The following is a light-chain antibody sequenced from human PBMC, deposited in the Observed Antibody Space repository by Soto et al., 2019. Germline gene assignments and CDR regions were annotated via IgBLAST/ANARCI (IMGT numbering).Light chain of an antibody. J-gene: IGKJ1*01. Sequence: EIVLTQSPGTLSLSPGERATLSCRASQSVASAYLAWYQHKPGQAPRLLISGSSSRAVGVPDRISGSVSGTDFTLTISRLEPEDFAVYDCQQYARSRGTFGQGTKVEAK. CDR2: GSS. V-gene: IGKV3-20*01. CDR1: QSVASAY. CDR3: QQYARSRGT.